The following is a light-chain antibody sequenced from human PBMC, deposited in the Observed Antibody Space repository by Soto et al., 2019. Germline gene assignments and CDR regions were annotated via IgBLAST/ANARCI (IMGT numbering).Light chain of an antibody. J-gene: IGKJ4*02. CDR1: QSISSW. CDR3: QQYDNLPLA. V-gene: IGKV1-5*01. CDR2: DAS. Sequence: IQMTQTPCTQSAFVGDRVTSTCLASQSISSWLAWYQQKPGKAPKLLIYDASSLESGVPSRFSGSGSGTEFTFTFGSLQPEDMATYYCQQYDNLPLAFGGGTKVDIK.